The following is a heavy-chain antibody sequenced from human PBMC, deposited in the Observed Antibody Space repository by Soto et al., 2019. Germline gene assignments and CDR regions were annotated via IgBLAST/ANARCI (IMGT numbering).Heavy chain of an antibody. J-gene: IGHJ6*02. Sequence: AVKVSCKASGCTFSSYAISWVRQAPGQGLEWMGGIIPIFGTANYAQKFQGRVTITADESTSTAYMELSSLRSEDTAVYYCAREMGLRYFDWLLYSTYYYYGMDVWGQGTTVTVSS. CDR3: AREMGLRYFDWLLYSTYYYYGMDV. CDR2: IIPIFGTA. V-gene: IGHV1-69*13. D-gene: IGHD3-9*01. CDR1: GCTFSSYA.